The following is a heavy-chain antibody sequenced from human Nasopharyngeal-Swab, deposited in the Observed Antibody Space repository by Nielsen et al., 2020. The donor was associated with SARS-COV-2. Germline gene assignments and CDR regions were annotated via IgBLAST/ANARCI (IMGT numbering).Heavy chain of an antibody. J-gene: IGHJ4*02. CDR2: IYYSGST. CDR3: ARDSTLGLIDY. CDR1: GGSISSYY. D-gene: IGHD4/OR15-4a*01. V-gene: IGHV4-59*01. Sequence: SETLSLTCTVSGGSISSYYWSWIRQPPGKGLEWIGYIYYSGSTNYNPSLTSRVTISVDTSKNQFSLKLSSVTAADTAVYYCARDSTLGLIDYWGQGTLVTVSS.